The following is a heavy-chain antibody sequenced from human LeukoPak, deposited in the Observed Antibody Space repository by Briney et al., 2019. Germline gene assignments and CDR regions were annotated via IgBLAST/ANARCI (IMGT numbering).Heavy chain of an antibody. CDR2: INNDGSKI. CDR3: ARDAGNSGYGCDL. Sequence: PGGSLRLSCAASGFTLSRYWMHWVRQAPGEGLVWVSRINNDGSKIDYADFAKGRFTISRDNVRNSLYLQMNSLRAEDTAMYYCARDAGNSGYGCDLWGQGTLVTVSS. J-gene: IGHJ5*02. V-gene: IGHV3-74*01. CDR1: GFTLSRYW. D-gene: IGHD5-12*01.